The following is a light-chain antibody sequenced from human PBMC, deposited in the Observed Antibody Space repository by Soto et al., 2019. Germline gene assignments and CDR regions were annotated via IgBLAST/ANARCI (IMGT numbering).Light chain of an antibody. J-gene: IGKJ5*01. CDR1: QSISNH. CDR2: AAS. V-gene: IGKV1-17*01. CDR3: QQLNSPIT. Sequence: DIRISRPPSSMTASVTTRLIITCRASQSISNHLNWYQQKPGKAPKLLIFAASSLQSGVPSRFSGSGSGTEFTLTISSLQPEDFATYYCQQLNSPITFGQGTRLEI.